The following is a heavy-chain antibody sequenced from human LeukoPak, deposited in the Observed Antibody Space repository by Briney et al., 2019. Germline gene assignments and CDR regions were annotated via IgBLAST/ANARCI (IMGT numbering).Heavy chain of an antibody. V-gene: IGHV4-38-2*01. D-gene: IGHD5-24*01. J-gene: IGHJ3*02. CDR2: IHHSGRT. CDR3: ARHSGDGYSNPGSTFDI. CDR1: GYSFSNDYY. Sequence: SETLSLTCAVSGYSFSNDYYWCWIRQPPGKGLEWIASIHHSGRTYYNPSPKSRFTISVDTSKNQFSLKLSFVTAADTAVYYCARHSGDGYSNPGSTFDIWGQGTVVTVSS.